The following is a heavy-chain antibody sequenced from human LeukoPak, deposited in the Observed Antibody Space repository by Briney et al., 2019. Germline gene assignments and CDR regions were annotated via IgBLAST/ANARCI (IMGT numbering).Heavy chain of an antibody. CDR3: ARMEWELLLFDY. CDR2: INPNSGGT. D-gene: IGHD1-26*01. V-gene: IGHV1-2*06. CDR1: GYTFTGYY. J-gene: IGHJ4*02. Sequence: ASVKVSCKASGYTFTGYYMHWVRQAPGQGLEWMGRINPNSGGTNYAQKFQGRVTMTRDTSISTAYMELGRLRSDDTAVYYCARMEWELLLFDYWGQGTLVTVSS.